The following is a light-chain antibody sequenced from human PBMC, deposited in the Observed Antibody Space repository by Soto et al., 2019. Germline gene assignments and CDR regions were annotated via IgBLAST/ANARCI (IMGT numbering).Light chain of an antibody. J-gene: IGKJ4*01. V-gene: IGKV1-13*02. Sequence: AIQLTQSPSSLSASVGDRVTITCRASQGISSALAWYQQKPGKAPKLLIYDASSLESGVPSRFSGSGSGTDFTPTISSLQPEDFATYYCQQFNSYPALTFGGGTKVDIK. CDR1: QGISSA. CDR3: QQFNSYPALT. CDR2: DAS.